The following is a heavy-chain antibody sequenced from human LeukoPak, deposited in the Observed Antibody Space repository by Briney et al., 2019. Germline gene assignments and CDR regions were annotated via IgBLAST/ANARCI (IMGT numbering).Heavy chain of an antibody. CDR3: ATEGWELLSGYYYYMDV. CDR2: ISAYNGNT. CDR1: GYTFTSYY. J-gene: IGHJ6*03. V-gene: IGHV1-18*04. D-gene: IGHD1-26*01. Sequence: ASVKVSCKASGYTFTSYYMHWVRQAPGQGLEWMGWISAYNGNTNYAQKLQGRVTMTTDTSTSTAYMELRSLRSDDTAVYYCATEGWELLSGYYYYMDVWGKGTTVTVSS.